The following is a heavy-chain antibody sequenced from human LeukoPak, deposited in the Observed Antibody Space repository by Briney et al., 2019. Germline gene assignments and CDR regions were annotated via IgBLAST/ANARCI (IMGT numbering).Heavy chain of an antibody. J-gene: IGHJ4*02. CDR2: ISYNGSNK. D-gene: IGHD6-13*01. CDR3: AKDSQGWRIAAAGTDY. CDR1: GFTFSSYG. Sequence: GGSLRLSCAASGFTFSSYGMHWVRQAPGKGLEWVAVISYNGSNKYYADSVKGRFTISRDNSKNTLYLQMNILRAEDTAVYYCAKDSQGWRIAAAGTDYWGQGTLVTVSS. V-gene: IGHV3-30*18.